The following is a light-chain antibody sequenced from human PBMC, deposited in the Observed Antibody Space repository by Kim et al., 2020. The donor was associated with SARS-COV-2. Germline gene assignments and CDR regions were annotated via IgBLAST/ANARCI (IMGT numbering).Light chain of an antibody. CDR3: TAWDNSLNGVI. CDR2: SND. J-gene: IGLJ2*01. V-gene: IGLV1-44*01. CDR1: RSNIGSNA. Sequence: QSVLTRPPSASGTPGQRVTISCSGSRSNIGSNAVTWYQQIPGTAPKLLIYSNDYRPSGVPDRFSGSKSGTTASLAISGLQSEDEADYYCTAWDNSLNGVIFGRGTQLTVL.